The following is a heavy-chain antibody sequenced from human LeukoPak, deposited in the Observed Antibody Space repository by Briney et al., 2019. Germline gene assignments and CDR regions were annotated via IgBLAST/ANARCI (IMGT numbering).Heavy chain of an antibody. CDR3: ARDGGMNCSGGSCYSLDY. V-gene: IGHV4-30-4*01. CDR2: IYYSGST. CDR1: GSSISSGDYY. J-gene: IGHJ4*02. Sequence: SQTLSLTCTVSGSSISSGDYYWSWIRQPPGKGLEWIGYIYYSGSTYYNPSLKSRVTISVNTSKNQFSLKLSSVTDADTAVYYCARDGGMNCSGGSCYSLDYWGQGTLVTVSS. D-gene: IGHD2-15*01.